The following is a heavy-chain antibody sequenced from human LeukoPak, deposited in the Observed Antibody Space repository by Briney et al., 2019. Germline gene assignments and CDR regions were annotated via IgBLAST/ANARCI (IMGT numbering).Heavy chain of an antibody. Sequence: PSETLSLTCTVSGGSINSSSYYWGWIRQPPGKGLEWIGSIYYSGSTYYNPSLKSRVTISVDTSKNQFSLKLSSVTAADTAVYYCAISPMITFGGVISGNAFDIWGQGTMVTVSS. CDR1: GGSINSSSYY. D-gene: IGHD3-16*02. J-gene: IGHJ3*02. CDR3: AISPMITFGGVISGNAFDI. CDR2: IYYSGST. V-gene: IGHV4-39*01.